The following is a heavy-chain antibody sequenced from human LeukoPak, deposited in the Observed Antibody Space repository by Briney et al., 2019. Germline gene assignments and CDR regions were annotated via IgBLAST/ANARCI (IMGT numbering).Heavy chain of an antibody. CDR2: IYYSGST. D-gene: IGHD3-22*01. CDR3: ARSTMIGNFDY. Sequence: PSETLSLTCTVSGGSISSSSYYWGWIRQPPGKGLEWIGSIYYSGSTYYNPSLKSRVTISVDTSKNQFSLKLSSVTAADTAVYYCARSTMIGNFDYWGQGTLVTVSS. J-gene: IGHJ4*02. V-gene: IGHV4-39*07. CDR1: GGSISSSSYY.